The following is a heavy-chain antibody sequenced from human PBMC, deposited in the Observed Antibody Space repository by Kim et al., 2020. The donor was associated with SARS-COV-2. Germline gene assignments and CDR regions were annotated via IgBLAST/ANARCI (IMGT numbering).Heavy chain of an antibody. CDR2: ISASGSTI. CDR1: EFSFSLYS. J-gene: IGHJ4*02. D-gene: IGHD2-21*02. V-gene: IGHV3-48*01. Sequence: GGSLRLSCAASEFSFSLYSMNWVRLTPGKGLEWVSYISASGSTINYADSVKGRFIISRDDDKNSLSLQMNSLRGDDTGMYYCTRSRLMDHWGLGTLVTVSS. CDR3: TRSRLMDH.